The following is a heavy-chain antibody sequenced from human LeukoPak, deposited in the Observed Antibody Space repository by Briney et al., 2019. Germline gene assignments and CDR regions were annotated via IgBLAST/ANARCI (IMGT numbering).Heavy chain of an antibody. CDR2: ISDSGGRT. CDR1: GITLSNYG. CDR3: AKRGVVIRVILVGFHKEAYYFDS. V-gene: IGHV3-23*01. J-gene: IGHJ4*02. D-gene: IGHD3-22*01. Sequence: GGSLRLSCAVSGITLSNYGMSWVRQAPGKGLEWVAGISDSGGRTNYADSVKGRFTISRDNPKNTLYLHMNSLRAEDTAVYFCAKRGVVIRVILVGFHKEAYYFDSWGQGALVTVSS.